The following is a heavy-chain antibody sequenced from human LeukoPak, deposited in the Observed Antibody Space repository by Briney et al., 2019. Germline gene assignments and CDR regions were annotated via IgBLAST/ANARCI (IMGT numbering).Heavy chain of an antibody. J-gene: IGHJ5*02. Sequence: GGSLRLSCAASGFTFSSYAMSWVRQAPGKGLEWVSAISGSGDNTYYADSVKGRFTISGDNSKNTLYLQMNGLRADDTAVYYCAKEPLRIAARPVWFDPWGQGTLVTVSS. D-gene: IGHD6-6*01. CDR1: GFTFSSYA. CDR3: AKEPLRIAARPVWFDP. CDR2: ISGSGDNT. V-gene: IGHV3-23*01.